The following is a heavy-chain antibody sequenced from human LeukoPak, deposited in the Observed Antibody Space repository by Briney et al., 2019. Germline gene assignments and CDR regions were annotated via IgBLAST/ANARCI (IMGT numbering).Heavy chain of an antibody. D-gene: IGHD2-2*01. Sequence: SETLSLTSAVYGGSFSGYYWSWISPPPGKGLEWIGEINHSGSTKYNPSVKSRVTISIDKAKNQFFLNLRSVTAADTAVYYCAGLVGRCSSGLYYYSFDYWGQGTLVTVSS. CDR1: GGSFSGYY. CDR3: AGLVGRCSSGLYYYSFDY. V-gene: IGHV4-34*01. CDR2: INHSGST. J-gene: IGHJ4*02.